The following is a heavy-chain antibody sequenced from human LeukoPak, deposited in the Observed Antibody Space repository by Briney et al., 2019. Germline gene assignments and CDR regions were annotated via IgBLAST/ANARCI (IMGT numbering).Heavy chain of an antibody. CDR2: ISGSGGST. Sequence: GGSLRLSCAASGFTFSSYAMSWVRQAPGKGLEWVSAISGSGGSTYYADSVKGRFTISRGNSKNTLYLQMNSLRAEDTAVYYCAKNRLNYGWFDPWGQGTLVTVSS. V-gene: IGHV3-23*01. J-gene: IGHJ5*02. CDR3: AKNRLNYGWFDP. D-gene: IGHD1-7*01. CDR1: GFTFSSYA.